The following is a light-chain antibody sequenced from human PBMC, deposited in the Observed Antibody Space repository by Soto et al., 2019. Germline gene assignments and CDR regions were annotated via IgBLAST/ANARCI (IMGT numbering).Light chain of an antibody. CDR1: QSISSW. CDR3: QQFSSYPLT. CDR2: DAS. V-gene: IGKV1-5*01. Sequence: DIPMTQAPSTLSASLGDRVTITCRASQSISSWLAWYQQKPGKDPKVMIYDASSLERGVPSRFSGSGSGSGTEFTLTISRLEPEDFAVYYCQQFSSYPLTFGGGTKVDIK. J-gene: IGKJ4*01.